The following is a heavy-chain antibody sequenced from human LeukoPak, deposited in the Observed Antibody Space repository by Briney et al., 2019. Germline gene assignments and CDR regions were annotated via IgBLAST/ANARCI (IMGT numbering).Heavy chain of an antibody. CDR2: IIPIFGTA. CDR3: ARGIAARRTLYYFDY. V-gene: IGHV1-69*13. Sequence: ASVKVSCKASGGTFSSYAISWVRQAPGQGLEWMGGIIPIFGTANYAQKFQGRVTITADESTSTAYMELSSLRSEDTAVYYCARGIAARRTLYYFDYWGQGTLVTVSS. J-gene: IGHJ4*02. CDR1: GGTFSSYA. D-gene: IGHD6-6*01.